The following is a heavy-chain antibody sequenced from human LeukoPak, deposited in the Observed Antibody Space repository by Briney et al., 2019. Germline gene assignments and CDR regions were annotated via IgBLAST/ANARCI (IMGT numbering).Heavy chain of an antibody. CDR2: IIPIFGTA. CDR3: ARGSRLPTIAAADSPMNDAFDI. Sequence: SVKVSCKASGGTFSSYAISWVRQAPGQGLEWMGGIIPIFGTANYAQKFQGRVTITADESTSTAYMELISLRSEDTAVYYCARGSRLPTIAAADSPMNDAFDIWGQGTMVTVSS. J-gene: IGHJ3*02. V-gene: IGHV1-69*13. CDR1: GGTFSSYA. D-gene: IGHD6-13*01.